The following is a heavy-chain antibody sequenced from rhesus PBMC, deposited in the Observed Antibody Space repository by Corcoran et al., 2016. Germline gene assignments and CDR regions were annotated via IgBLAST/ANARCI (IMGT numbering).Heavy chain of an antibody. CDR2: ISGSVSST. CDR1: GGSISSSY. D-gene: IGHD6-43*01. CDR3: ARSSGYSSSYTFDY. Sequence: QLQLQESGPGLVKPSETLSVTCAVSGGSISSSYWSWIRQAPGKGLEWIGYISGSVSSTNNKPALKSRVTLSVDTSKNQLSRKLSSVTTADTAVYYCARSSGYSSSYTFDYWGQGVLVTVSS. V-gene: IGHV4-169*01. J-gene: IGHJ4*01.